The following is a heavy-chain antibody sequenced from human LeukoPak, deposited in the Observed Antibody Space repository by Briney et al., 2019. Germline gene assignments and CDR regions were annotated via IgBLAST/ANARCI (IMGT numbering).Heavy chain of an antibody. J-gene: IGHJ4*02. D-gene: IGHD6-13*01. Sequence: GGSLRLSCAASGFTFSSYWMSWVRQAPGKGLEWVANIKQDGSEKYYVDSVKGRFTISRDNAKNSLYLQMNSLRAEDTAVYYCARLYSSSWAPLDYWGQGTLVTVSS. V-gene: IGHV3-7*01. CDR1: GFTFSSYW. CDR3: ARLYSSSWAPLDY. CDR2: IKQDGSEK.